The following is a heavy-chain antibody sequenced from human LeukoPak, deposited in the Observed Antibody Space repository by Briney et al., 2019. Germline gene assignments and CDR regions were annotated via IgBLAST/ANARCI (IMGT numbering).Heavy chain of an antibody. Sequence: GGSLRLSCAASGFTFSSYSLNWVRQAPGKGLEWVSSITGRSSYTYYADSVKGRFTISRDNAKNSLYLQMNSLRAEDTAVYYCARGDPYYFDYWGQGTLVTVSS. CDR1: GFTFSSYS. CDR3: ARGDPYYFDY. J-gene: IGHJ4*02. V-gene: IGHV3-21*01. CDR2: ITGRSSYT.